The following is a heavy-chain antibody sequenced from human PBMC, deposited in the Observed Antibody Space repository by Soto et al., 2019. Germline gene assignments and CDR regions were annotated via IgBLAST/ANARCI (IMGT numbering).Heavy chain of an antibody. CDR3: ARGLRDTMVRGVITPMSYYMDV. D-gene: IGHD3-10*01. CDR1: GGSSSGYY. Sequence: SETLSLTCAVYGGSSSGYYWSWIRQPPGKGLEWIGEINHSGSTNYNPSLKSRVTISVDTSKNQFSLKLSSVTAADTAVYYCARGLRDTMVRGVITPMSYYMDVWGKGTTVTVSS. CDR2: INHSGST. V-gene: IGHV4-34*01. J-gene: IGHJ6*03.